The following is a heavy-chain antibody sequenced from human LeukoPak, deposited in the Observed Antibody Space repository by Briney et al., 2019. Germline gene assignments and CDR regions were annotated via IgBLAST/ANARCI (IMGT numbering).Heavy chain of an antibody. D-gene: IGHD6-19*01. V-gene: IGHV1-3*01. CDR1: GYTLTDHD. CDR2: INPGNGNT. CDR3: ANWAGTPAGYFSGPLDY. J-gene: IGHJ4*02. Sequence: GASVNVSCKASGYTLTDHDIHWVRQAPGQRLEWMGWINPGNGNTKHSQKFQGRVTITRDTSASTAYMELSSLTSEDTAVYYCANWAGTPAGYFSGPLDYWGQGTLVTVSS.